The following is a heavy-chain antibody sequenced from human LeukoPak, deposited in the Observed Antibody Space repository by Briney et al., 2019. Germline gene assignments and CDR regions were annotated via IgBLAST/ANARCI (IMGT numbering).Heavy chain of an antibody. D-gene: IGHD6-6*01. CDR1: GVSFSGYY. Sequence: SETLSLTCAVHGVSFSGYYWSWIRQPPGKGLEWIGEINHSGSTNYNPSLKSRVTISVDRSKNQFSLKLSSVTAADTAVYYCAQGIAARPFDYWGQGTLVTVSS. J-gene: IGHJ4*02. CDR2: INHSGST. V-gene: IGHV4-34*01. CDR3: AQGIAARPFDY.